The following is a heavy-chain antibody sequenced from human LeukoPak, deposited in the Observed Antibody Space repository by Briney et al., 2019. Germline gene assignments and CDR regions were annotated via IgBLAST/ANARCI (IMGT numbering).Heavy chain of an antibody. Sequence: SETLSLTCTVSGASISSGGYYWGWIRQPPGKGLEWIAHIYYSGSTYYNPSLKSRVTISVDTSKNQFSLKLSSVTAADTAVYYCARDHGGSGSYPNWFDPWGQGTLVTVSS. CDR1: GASISSGGYY. CDR2: IYYSGST. J-gene: IGHJ5*02. V-gene: IGHV4-39*07. D-gene: IGHD3-10*01. CDR3: ARDHGGSGSYPNWFDP.